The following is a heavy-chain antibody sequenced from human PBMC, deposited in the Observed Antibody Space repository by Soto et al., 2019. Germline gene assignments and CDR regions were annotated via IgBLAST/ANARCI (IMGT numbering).Heavy chain of an antibody. D-gene: IGHD3-3*01. J-gene: IGHJ4*02. V-gene: IGHV3-66*01. CDR3: ARDEFGGAYDFWH. Sequence: EVQLVDSGGGLVQPGGSLRLSCAASGFSVTNYFMAWVRQAPGKGLEWVSVISDGGATYYADSVKGRFTISRDSSKNTLYLQMNTLGADDTAVYYCARDEFGGAYDFWHGGQGTLVIVSS. CDR2: ISDGGAT. CDR1: GFSVTNYF.